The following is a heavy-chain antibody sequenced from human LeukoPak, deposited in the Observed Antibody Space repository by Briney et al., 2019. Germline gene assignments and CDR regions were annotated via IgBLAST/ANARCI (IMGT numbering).Heavy chain of an antibody. CDR2: IIPIFGTA. V-gene: IGHV1-69*06. D-gene: IGHD1-7*01. CDR3: ARVDWNYSDAFDI. J-gene: IGHJ3*02. Sequence: ASVKVSCKASGGTFSSYAISWVRQAPGQGLEWMGGIIPIFGTANYAQKFQGRVTITADKSTSTAYMELSSLRSEDTAVYYCARVDWNYSDAFDIWGQGTMVTVSS. CDR1: GGTFSSYA.